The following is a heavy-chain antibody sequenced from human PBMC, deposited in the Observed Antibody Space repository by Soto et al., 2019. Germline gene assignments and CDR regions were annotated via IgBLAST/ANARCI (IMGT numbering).Heavy chain of an antibody. J-gene: IGHJ4*02. CDR2: IYYSGNT. Sequence: SETLSLTCTVSGGSISSGDYSWSWVRQPPGKGLEWIGSIYYSGNTFYNPALKSRVTVSLGTSKNQCSLNLSSVTAADTAVYYCASWVVRGLITNYFDFWGQGTLVTVSS. D-gene: IGHD3-10*01. CDR3: ASWVVRGLITNYFDF. V-gene: IGHV4-30-4*01. CDR1: GGSISSGDYS.